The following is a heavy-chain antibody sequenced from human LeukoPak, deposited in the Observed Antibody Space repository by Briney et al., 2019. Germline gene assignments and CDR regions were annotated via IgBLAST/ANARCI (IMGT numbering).Heavy chain of an antibody. CDR1: GFTFSTYW. Sequence: GGSPRLSCAASGFTFSTYWMTWVRQAPGKGLEWVANIKQDGSAKYYVDSLRGRFSISRDNVKNSLFLQMNSLSAEDTAVYYCARCPYDSTGYYSVPSHLDYWGQGTLVTVSS. D-gene: IGHD3-22*01. CDR3: ARCPYDSTGYYSVPSHLDY. J-gene: IGHJ4*02. CDR2: IKQDGSAK. V-gene: IGHV3-7*01.